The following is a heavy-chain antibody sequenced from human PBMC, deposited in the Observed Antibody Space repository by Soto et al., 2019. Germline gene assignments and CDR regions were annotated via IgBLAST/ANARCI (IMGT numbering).Heavy chain of an antibody. Sequence: ASVKVSCKASGYTFTSYDINWVRQATGQGLEWMGWMNPNSGNTGYAQKFQGRVTMTRNTSISTAYMELSSLRSEDTAVYYCARGRRITIFGVVIIPYYYGMDVWGQGTKVTVSS. CDR1: GYTFTSYD. CDR2: MNPNSGNT. V-gene: IGHV1-8*01. CDR3: ARGRRITIFGVVIIPYYYGMDV. J-gene: IGHJ6*02. D-gene: IGHD3-3*01.